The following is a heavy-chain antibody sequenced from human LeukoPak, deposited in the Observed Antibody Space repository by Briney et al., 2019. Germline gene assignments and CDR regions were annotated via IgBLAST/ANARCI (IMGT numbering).Heavy chain of an antibody. CDR2: IRYDGSNK. CDR3: AKIVVVTANRDY. D-gene: IGHD2-21*02. CDR1: GFTFSSYG. V-gene: IGHV3-30*02. J-gene: IGHJ4*02. Sequence: GGSLRLSCAASGFTFSSYGMHCVRHSPGKGLEGVALIRYDGSNKYYADSVKGRFTISRDNSKNTLYLQMNSLRAEDTAVYYCAKIVVVTANRDYWGQGTLVTVSS.